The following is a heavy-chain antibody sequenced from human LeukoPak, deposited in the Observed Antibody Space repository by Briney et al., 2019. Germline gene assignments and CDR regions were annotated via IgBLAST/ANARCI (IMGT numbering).Heavy chain of an antibody. D-gene: IGHD6-19*01. Sequence: GGSLRHSCAASGFTFSTHWMHWVRQAPGKGLVWVSRINSDGNSTSYADSVKGQFTISGDNAKNTLFLQMNSLRAEDTAVYYCARYSSAWHAVDYWGQGTLVTVSS. CDR3: ARYSSAWHAVDY. CDR1: GFTFSTHW. V-gene: IGHV3-74*01. J-gene: IGHJ4*02. CDR2: INSDGNST.